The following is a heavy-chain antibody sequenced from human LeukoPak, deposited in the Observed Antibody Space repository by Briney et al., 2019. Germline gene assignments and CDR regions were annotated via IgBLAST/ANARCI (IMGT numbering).Heavy chain of an antibody. D-gene: IGHD1-26*01. V-gene: IGHV4-4*09. CDR2: IHSSGCT. Sequence: PSETLSLTCTVSGGSISGNYWSWIRQPPGQGLEWIAYIHSSGCTNYNPSLKSRVTISVDTSNKQFSPKVTSVTAAHTAMYYCTKRQGPTSGSHDYFDPWGQGALVTVSS. CDR3: TKRQGPTSGSHDYFDP. CDR1: GGSISGNY. J-gene: IGHJ5*02.